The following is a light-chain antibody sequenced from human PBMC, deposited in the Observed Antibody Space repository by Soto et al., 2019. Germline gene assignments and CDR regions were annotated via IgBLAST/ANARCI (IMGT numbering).Light chain of an antibody. CDR1: QNVRSY. CDR3: QERGKWPPYT. CDR2: DAS. Sequence: ETMLTQSPATLSLSPGERATLSCRASQNVRSYLAWYQQKPGQAPRLLIYDASNRATGIPARFSGSGSGTDFTLTISSLEPEDFAVYYCQERGKWPPYTFGQGTKLEIK. V-gene: IGKV3-11*01. J-gene: IGKJ2*01.